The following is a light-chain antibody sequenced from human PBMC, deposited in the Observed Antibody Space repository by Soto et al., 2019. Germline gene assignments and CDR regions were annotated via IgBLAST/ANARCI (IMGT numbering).Light chain of an antibody. J-gene: IGLJ2*01. CDR2: EVT. CDR1: SCDVGGYNY. Sequence: QSVLTQPPSASGSPGQSVTISSTGTSCDVGGYNYVSWYQQHPGKAPKLMIYEVTKRPSGVPDRFSGSKSDNTASLTVSGLQSEDEADYYCSSYAGSNNVVFGGGTKVTVL. V-gene: IGLV2-8*01. CDR3: SSYAGSNNVV.